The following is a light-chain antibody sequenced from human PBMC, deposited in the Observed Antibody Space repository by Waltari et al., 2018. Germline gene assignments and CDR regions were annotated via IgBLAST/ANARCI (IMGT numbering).Light chain of an antibody. J-gene: IGLJ2*01. V-gene: IGLV2-23*02. CDR2: EVI. CDR1: TSDVGNYNL. Sequence: QSALTQPASVSGSPGQSHTISCTSTTSDVGNYNLVSWYQHHPGKTPKLIIYEVIKRPSGISNRFSGSKSGKTASLTISGLQAEDEADYYCCSYAGSTTLFGGGTKLTVL. CDR3: CSYAGSTTL.